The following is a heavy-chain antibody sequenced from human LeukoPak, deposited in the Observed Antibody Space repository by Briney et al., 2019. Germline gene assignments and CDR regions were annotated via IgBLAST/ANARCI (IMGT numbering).Heavy chain of an antibody. CDR2: ISSSGSTI. V-gene: IGHV3-11*04. CDR3: ARSITMIVDWFDP. Sequence: GGSLRLSCAASGFTFSDYYMSWIRQAPGKGLEWVSYISSSGSTIYYADSVKGRFTISRDNAKNSLYLQMNSLRAEDTAVYYCARSITMIVDWFDPWGQGTLVTVSS. D-gene: IGHD3-22*01. J-gene: IGHJ5*02. CDR1: GFTFSDYY.